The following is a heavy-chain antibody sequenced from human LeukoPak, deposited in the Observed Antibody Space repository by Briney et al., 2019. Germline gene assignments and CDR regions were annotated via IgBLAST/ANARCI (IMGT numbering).Heavy chain of an antibody. J-gene: IGHJ3*02. Sequence: GGSLRLSCAASGFTFSSYGMNWVRQAPGKGLEWVSAISSGSSNIYYADSVKGRFTISRDNAKNSLYLQMNSLRAEDTAVYYCARDVEMATIKSAAFDIWGQGTMVTVSS. CDR1: GFTFSSYG. CDR2: ISSGSSNI. V-gene: IGHV3-21*01. CDR3: ARDVEMATIKSAAFDI. D-gene: IGHD5-12*01.